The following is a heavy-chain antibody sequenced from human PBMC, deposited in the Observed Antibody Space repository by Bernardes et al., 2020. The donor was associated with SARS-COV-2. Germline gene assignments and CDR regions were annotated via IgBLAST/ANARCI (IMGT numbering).Heavy chain of an antibody. CDR3: TGRRGGSYSDY. J-gene: IGHJ4*02. D-gene: IGHD3-10*01. CDR1: GYYFTNYW. Sequence: GESLKISCEGSGYYFTNYWIAWVRQRPGKGLEWMGMVFPGDSDTRYSPSFLGQVTISVDKSRDTASLEWRSLKASDTAVYECTGRRGGSYSDYWGQGTLLTVSS. V-gene: IGHV5-51*01. CDR2: VFPGDSDT.